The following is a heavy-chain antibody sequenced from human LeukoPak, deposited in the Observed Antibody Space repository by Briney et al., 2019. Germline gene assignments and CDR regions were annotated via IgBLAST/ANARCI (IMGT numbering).Heavy chain of an antibody. V-gene: IGHV4-4*02. CDR2: IHYSGRT. CDR3: SQTAAFDLEY. J-gene: IGHJ4*02. CDR1: GGSISRNTW. Sequence: SETLSLTCAVSGGSISRNTWWSWARQPPGKGLEWIAEIHYSGRTNYNPSLKSRGAISVDKSKNQFSLQLPSMTAADTAVYYCSQTAAFDLEYWGQGIPVTV. D-gene: IGHD6-25*01.